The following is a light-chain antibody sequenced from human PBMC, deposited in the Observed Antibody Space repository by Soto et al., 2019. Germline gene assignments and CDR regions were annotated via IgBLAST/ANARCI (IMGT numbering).Light chain of an antibody. J-gene: IGKJ5*01. CDR3: QQRSNWPLT. CDR1: ESVASSY. CDR2: DVS. V-gene: IGKV3-11*01. Sequence: SVLTQSPRTLSLSPGERATLSCRASESVASSYLAWYQQKPGQAPRLLIYDVSNRASGIPARFSGSGSGTDFTLTISSLEPEDFAVYYCQQRSNWPLTFGQGTRLEIK.